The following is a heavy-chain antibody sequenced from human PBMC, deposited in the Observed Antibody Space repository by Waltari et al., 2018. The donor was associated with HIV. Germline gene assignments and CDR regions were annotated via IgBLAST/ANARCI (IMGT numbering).Heavy chain of an antibody. V-gene: IGHV2-70*01. CDR2: IDWDDDK. CDR3: ARIRRTVGATSGFDY. D-gene: IGHD1-26*01. J-gene: IGHJ4*02. CDR1: GFSLSTSGMC. Sequence: QVTLRESGPALVKPTQTLTLTCTFSGFSLSTSGMCVSWIRQPPGKALEWLALIDWDDDKYYSTSLKTRLTISKDTSKNQVVLTLTNMDPVDTATYYCARIRRTVGATSGFDYWGQGTLVTVSS.